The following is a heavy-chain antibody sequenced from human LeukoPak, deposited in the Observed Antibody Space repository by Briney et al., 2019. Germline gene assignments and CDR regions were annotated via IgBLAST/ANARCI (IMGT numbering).Heavy chain of an antibody. CDR3: ARAVEPALGFYP. J-gene: IGHJ5*02. V-gene: IGHV4-31*01. Sequence: SETLSLTCTVSGGSISSGGYAWSWFRQPPGKGLERLGYIYYTGRTYYSPSLNSQVTISLDTSNTQFSLKLNSVTAADTAVYCCARAVEPALGFYPWGQGTLVTVSS. CDR1: GGSISSGGYA. CDR2: IYYTGRT. D-gene: IGHD2-2*01.